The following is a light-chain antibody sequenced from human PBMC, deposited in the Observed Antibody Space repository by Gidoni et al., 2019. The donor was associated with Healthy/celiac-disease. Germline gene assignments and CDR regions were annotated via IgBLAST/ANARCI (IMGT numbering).Light chain of an antibody. Sequence: IQMTQSPSSLSASVGDRVTIPCRASQSISSYLNWYQQKPGKAPKLLIYAASSLQSGVPSRFSGSGSGTDFTLTISSLQPEDFATYYGQQSYSTPLTFGGGTKVEIK. CDR3: QQSYSTPLT. V-gene: IGKV1-39*01. CDR1: QSISSY. J-gene: IGKJ4*01. CDR2: AAS.